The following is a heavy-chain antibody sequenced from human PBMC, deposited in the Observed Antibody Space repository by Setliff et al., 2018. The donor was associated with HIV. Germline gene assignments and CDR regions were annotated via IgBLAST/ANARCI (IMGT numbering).Heavy chain of an antibody. CDR2: INHTGNT. CDR3: ARGVARQVVIDRWFDP. CDR1: GGSFSGYH. Sequence: PSETLSLTCAVYGGSFSGYHWNWIRQFPGKGLEWIGEINHTGNTKYNPSLKSRVTMSEETSKNQFSLKLKSVTAADTAIYYCARGVARQVVIDRWFDPWGQGTPVTVSS. V-gene: IGHV4-34*01. D-gene: IGHD2-21*01. J-gene: IGHJ5*02.